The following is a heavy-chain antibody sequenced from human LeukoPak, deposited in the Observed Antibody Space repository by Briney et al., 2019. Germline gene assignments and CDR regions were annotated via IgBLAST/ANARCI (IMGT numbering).Heavy chain of an antibody. CDR3: ARAPLWFGELEGGDY. CDR2: ISSNGGST. J-gene: IGHJ4*02. D-gene: IGHD3-10*01. CDR1: GFTFSSYA. V-gene: IGHV3-64*01. Sequence: GGSLRLSCAASGFTFSSYAMHWVRQAPGKGLEYVSAISSNGGSTYYANSVKGRFTISRDNAKNSLYLQMNSLRAEDTAVYYCARAPLWFGELEGGDYWGQGTLVTVSS.